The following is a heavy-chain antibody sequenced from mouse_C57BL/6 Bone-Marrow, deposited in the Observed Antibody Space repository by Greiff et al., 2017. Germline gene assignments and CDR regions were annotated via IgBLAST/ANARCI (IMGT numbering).Heavy chain of an antibody. Sequence: QVRLKQSGAELARPGASVKLSCKASGYTFTSYGISWVKQRTGQGLEWIGEIYPRSGNTYYNEKFKGKATLTAAKSSSTAYMELRSLTSEDSAVYVCSRDPITTVVSDYWGQGTTLTVSS. CDR2: IYPRSGNT. J-gene: IGHJ2*01. CDR3: SRDPITTVVSDY. D-gene: IGHD1-1*01. V-gene: IGHV1-81*01. CDR1: GYTFTSYG.